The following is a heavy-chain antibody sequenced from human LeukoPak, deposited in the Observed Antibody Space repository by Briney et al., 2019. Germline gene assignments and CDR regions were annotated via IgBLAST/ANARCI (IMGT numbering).Heavy chain of an antibody. CDR1: GFTFSSYA. V-gene: IGHV3-23*01. CDR3: AKQGPARIPIVVVTAMAH. J-gene: IGHJ4*02. D-gene: IGHD2-21*02. Sequence: PGGSLRLSCVASGFTFSSYAMSWVRQAPRKGLEWVSGISGSGSSTYYADSVKGRFTISRDNSKNTLYLQMNSLRAEDTAVYYCAKQGPARIPIVVVTAMAHWGQGTLVTVSS. CDR2: ISGSGSST.